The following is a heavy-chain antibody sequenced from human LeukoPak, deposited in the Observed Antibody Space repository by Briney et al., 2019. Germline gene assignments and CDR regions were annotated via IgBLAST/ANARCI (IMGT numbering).Heavy chain of an antibody. J-gene: IGHJ6*03. CDR2: IYYSGST. D-gene: IGHD1-7*01. CDR1: GYSISSGYY. Sequence: PSETLSLTCTVSGYSISSGYYWGWIRQPPGQGLEWIGYIYYSGSTNYNPSLKSRVTISVDTSKNQFSLKLSSVTAADTAVYYCARVGELLYYYMDVWGKGTTVTVSS. CDR3: ARVGELLYYYMDV. V-gene: IGHV4-61*01.